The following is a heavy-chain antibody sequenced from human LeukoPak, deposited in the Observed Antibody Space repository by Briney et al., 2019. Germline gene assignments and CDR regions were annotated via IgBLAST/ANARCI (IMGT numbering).Heavy chain of an antibody. CDR3: ATDLIGGRYSGGYIFDY. CDR2: FDPEDGET. D-gene: IGHD3-22*01. J-gene: IGHJ4*02. CDR1: GYTLTELS. Sequence: ASVKVPCKVSGYTLTELSMHWVRQAPGKGLEWMGGFDPEDGETIYAQKFQGRVTMTEDTSTDTAYMELSSLRSEDTAVYYCATDLIGGRYSGGYIFDYWGQGTLVTVSS. V-gene: IGHV1-24*01.